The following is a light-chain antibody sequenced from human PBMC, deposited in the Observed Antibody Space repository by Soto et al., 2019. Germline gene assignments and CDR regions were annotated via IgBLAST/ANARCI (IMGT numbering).Light chain of an antibody. Sequence: EIVMTQSPATLSVSPGERATLSCRASQSVGSNLAWYQQRHGQAPRLLIYGASTRATGIPARFSCSGSGTEFTLTISSLQSEDFALFYCQQYNHWLSFGGGTKVEIK. CDR1: QSVGSN. J-gene: IGKJ4*01. V-gene: IGKV3-15*01. CDR3: QQYNHWLS. CDR2: GAS.